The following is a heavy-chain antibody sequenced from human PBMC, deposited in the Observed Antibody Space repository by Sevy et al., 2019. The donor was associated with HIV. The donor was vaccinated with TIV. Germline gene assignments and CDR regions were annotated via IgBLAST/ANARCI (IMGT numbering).Heavy chain of an antibody. J-gene: IGHJ5*02. CDR2: ISRTSTTT. D-gene: IGHD3-22*01. Sequence: EGSLRLSCKASGFTFSTYSMHWVRQAPGKALEWVSSISRTSTTTYYADSAKGRFTISRDNAKNSLYLQMNSLRDEDTAVYYCAREAYYYDSREENWFDPWGQGTLVTVSS. V-gene: IGHV3-48*02. CDR3: AREAYYYDSREENWFDP. CDR1: GFTFSTYS.